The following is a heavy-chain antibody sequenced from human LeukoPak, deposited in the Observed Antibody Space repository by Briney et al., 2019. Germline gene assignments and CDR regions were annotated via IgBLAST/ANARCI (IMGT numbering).Heavy chain of an antibody. D-gene: IGHD3/OR15-3a*01. V-gene: IGHV4-4*09. Sequence: SETLSLTCAVSGGSITTDCWIWIRQPPGKGLEWIAYIYSSGMTKYNPSLKSRGTISVDPSKNQLSLKLNSVTAADTAVYYCARRTPGPQLDEYVAYYFDLWGQGTLVTVSS. CDR3: ARRTPGPQLDEYVAYYFDL. CDR2: IYSSGMT. CDR1: GGSITTDC. J-gene: IGHJ4*02.